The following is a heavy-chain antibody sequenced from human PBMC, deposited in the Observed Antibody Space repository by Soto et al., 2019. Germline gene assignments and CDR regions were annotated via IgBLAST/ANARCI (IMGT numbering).Heavy chain of an antibody. J-gene: IGHJ4*02. CDR1: GFTFSSYA. Sequence: EVQLLESGGGLVQPGGSLRLSCAASGFTFSSYAMSWVRQAPGKGLEWVSAISGSGGSTYYADSVKGRFTISRDNSKNTLYLQMNSLRAEDTAVYYCAKDGGYAYSDSSGYYFGYWGQGTLVTVSS. CDR2: ISGSGGST. CDR3: AKDGGYAYSDSSGYYFGY. V-gene: IGHV3-23*01. D-gene: IGHD3-22*01.